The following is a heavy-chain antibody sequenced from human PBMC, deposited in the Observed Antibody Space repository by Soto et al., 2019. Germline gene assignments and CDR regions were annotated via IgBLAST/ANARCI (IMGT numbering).Heavy chain of an antibody. Sequence: QVQLQESGPGLVSPLGTLSLTCAVSGGSINTDSWWTWVRQPPGKGLEWIGEIHRRTGTNYNSSLESRVTVSMDRSTNHFPVRRYSLTAADTAVYYCASREEARPFWGQGTLVTVAS. CDR2: IHRRTGT. D-gene: IGHD6-6*01. J-gene: IGHJ4*02. CDR3: ASREEARPF. V-gene: IGHV4-4*02. CDR1: GGSINTDSW.